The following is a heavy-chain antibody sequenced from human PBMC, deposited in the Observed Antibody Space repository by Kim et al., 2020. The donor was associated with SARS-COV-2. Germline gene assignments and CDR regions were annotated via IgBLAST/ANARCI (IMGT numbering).Heavy chain of an antibody. CDR3: ARVFPGCSSTSCPIDI. CDR2: ISYDGSNK. J-gene: IGHJ3*02. V-gene: IGHV3-30-3*01. CDR1: GFTFSSYA. Sequence: GGSLRLSCAASGFTFSSYAMHWVRQAPGKGLEWVAVISYDGSNKYYADSVKGRFTISRDNSKNTLYLQMNSLRAEDTAVYYCARVFPGCSSTSCPIDIWGQGTMVTVSS. D-gene: IGHD2-2*01.